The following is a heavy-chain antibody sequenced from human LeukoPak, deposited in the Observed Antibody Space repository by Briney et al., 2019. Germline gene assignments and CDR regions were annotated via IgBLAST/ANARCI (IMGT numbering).Heavy chain of an antibody. CDR2: IMQGGNEK. CDR3: ARGSYYDTSGYVNWYFDL. Sequence: GGSLRLSCAASGFTFSSYAMSWVRQAPGKGLEWVASIMQGGNEKYYVDSVKGRFTISRDNAKNSLYLQMNSLRAEDTTLYYCARGSYYDTSGYVNWYFDLWGRGTQVTVSS. CDR1: GFTFSSYA. V-gene: IGHV3-7*01. D-gene: IGHD3-22*01. J-gene: IGHJ2*01.